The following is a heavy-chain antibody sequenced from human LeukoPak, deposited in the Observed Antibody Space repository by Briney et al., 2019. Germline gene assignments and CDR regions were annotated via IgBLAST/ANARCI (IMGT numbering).Heavy chain of an antibody. Sequence: PGGSLRLSCAASGFDFNDFAMTWVRQAPGKGLVWVSRIGSDGSSTSFADSVKGRFTISRDNAKNTLYLQMNSLRAEDTAVYYCARDSGSSEYYFDYWGQGTLVTVSS. J-gene: IGHJ4*02. CDR3: ARDSGSSEYYFDY. CDR1: GFDFNDFA. CDR2: IGSDGSST. V-gene: IGHV3-74*01. D-gene: IGHD1-26*01.